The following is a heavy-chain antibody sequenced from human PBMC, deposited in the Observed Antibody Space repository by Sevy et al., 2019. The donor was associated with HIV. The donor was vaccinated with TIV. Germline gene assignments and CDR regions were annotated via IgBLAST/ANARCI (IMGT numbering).Heavy chain of an antibody. Sequence: GGSLRLSCAASGFTFSSYAMHWVRQAPGKGLEWVAVISYDGSNKYYADSVKGRFTISRDNSKNTLYLQMNSLRAEDTAVYYCASLAVAGKDFDYRGQGTLVTVSS. V-gene: IGHV3-30-3*01. CDR3: ASLAVAGKDFDY. CDR1: GFTFSSYA. CDR2: ISYDGSNK. J-gene: IGHJ4*02. D-gene: IGHD6-19*01.